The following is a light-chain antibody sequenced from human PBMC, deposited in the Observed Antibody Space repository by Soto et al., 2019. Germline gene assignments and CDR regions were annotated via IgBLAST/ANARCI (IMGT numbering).Light chain of an antibody. J-gene: IGKJ1*01. CDR2: AAS. V-gene: IGKV1-39*01. CDR1: QSISSY. Sequence: DIQMTQSPSSLSASVGDRVTITCRASQSISSYLNWYQQKPGKAPKLLIYAASSLQSGVPSRFSGSGSGTDFTLTISSLQPEDFATYYWQQSYSTQWTFGQGTQVDIK. CDR3: QQSYSTQWT.